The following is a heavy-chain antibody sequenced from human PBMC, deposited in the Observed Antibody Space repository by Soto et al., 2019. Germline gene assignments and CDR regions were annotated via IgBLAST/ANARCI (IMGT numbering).Heavy chain of an antibody. CDR2: ISYDETNE. J-gene: IGHJ3*02. V-gene: IGHV3-30*14. D-gene: IGHD3-10*01. CDR1: GFTFSRYS. CDR3: VVRGSAFDI. Sequence: PGGSLRLSCAASGFTFSRYSVHWVRQAPGKGLEWVAAISYDETNESYADSVKGRFIISRDNSKNTLVLQMSGLRLEDTGIYYCVVRGSAFDIWGQGTMVTVSS.